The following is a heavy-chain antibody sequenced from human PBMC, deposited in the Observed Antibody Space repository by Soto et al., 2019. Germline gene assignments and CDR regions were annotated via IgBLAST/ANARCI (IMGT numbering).Heavy chain of an antibody. Sequence: VQLLESGGGLVQPGGSLRLSCAASGFTFSTYAMCWVRQAPGKGLEWVSTITDTGITYYADSVRGRFTISRDNSKNTLYLQMNSLRAEDTAVYYCVKDFFSTGGWGQGILVTVSS. V-gene: IGHV3-23*01. D-gene: IGHD3-10*01. J-gene: IGHJ4*02. CDR3: VKDFFSTGG. CDR2: ITDTGIT. CDR1: GFTFSTYA.